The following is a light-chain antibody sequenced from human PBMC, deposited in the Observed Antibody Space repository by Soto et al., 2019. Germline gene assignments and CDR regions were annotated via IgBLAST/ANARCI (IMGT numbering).Light chain of an antibody. Sequence: DIQMTQSPSSLSASVGDRVTITCRASQSISNYLNWYQQKPGKAPNLLIYAASSLRSGVPSRFSGSGSETDFTLTISSLQPEDFAAYYCQQSYNTPITFGQGTRLEIK. CDR1: QSISNY. J-gene: IGKJ5*01. V-gene: IGKV1-39*01. CDR2: AAS. CDR3: QQSYNTPIT.